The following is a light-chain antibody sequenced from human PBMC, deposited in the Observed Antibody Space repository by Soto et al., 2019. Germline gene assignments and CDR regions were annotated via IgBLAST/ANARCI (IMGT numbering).Light chain of an antibody. Sequence: ELVLTQSPGTLSLSPGERATLSCRASQSVSSSYLAWYQQKPGQAPRLLIYGASSRATGIPDRFSGSGSGTDFTLTISRLEPEDFAVYYCQQYGGSPSTFGQGTKLEIK. CDR2: GAS. V-gene: IGKV3-20*01. CDR1: QSVSSSY. CDR3: QQYGGSPST. J-gene: IGKJ2*01.